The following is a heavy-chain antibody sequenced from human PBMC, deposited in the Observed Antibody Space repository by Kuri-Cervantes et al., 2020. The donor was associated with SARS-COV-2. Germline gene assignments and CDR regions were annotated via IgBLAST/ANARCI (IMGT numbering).Heavy chain of an antibody. CDR1: GFTFSGHW. Sequence: GESLKISCAASGFTFSGHWIHWVRQAPGKGLVWVSRINPDGSYTNNADSVKGRFTISRDNAKNSLYLQMNSLRAEDTAVYYCARISYGDYGWNDYWGQGTLVTVSS. V-gene: IGHV3-74*01. CDR2: INPDGSYT. J-gene: IGHJ4*02. D-gene: IGHD4-17*01. CDR3: ARISYGDYGWNDY.